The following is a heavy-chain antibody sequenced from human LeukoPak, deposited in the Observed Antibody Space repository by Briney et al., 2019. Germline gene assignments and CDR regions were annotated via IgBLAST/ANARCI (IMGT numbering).Heavy chain of an antibody. Sequence: PGGSLRLSCTASGFAFSTYTMNWIRQAPGEGLEWVSGIYGNGYEAFYADSVQGRFTISRDNSKSTLCLQMNSLRAEDTAVYYCAKQLGYCSDGSCYFPYWGQGTLVTVSS. D-gene: IGHD2-15*01. J-gene: IGHJ4*02. CDR3: AKQLGYCSDGSCYFPY. CDR2: IYGNGYEA. V-gene: IGHV3-23*05. CDR1: GFAFSTYT.